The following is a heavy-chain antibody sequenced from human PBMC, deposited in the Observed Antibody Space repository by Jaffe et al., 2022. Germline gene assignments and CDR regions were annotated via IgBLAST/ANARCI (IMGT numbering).Heavy chain of an antibody. Sequence: EVQLVESGGVVVQPGGSLRLSCAASGFTFDDYAMHWVRQAPGKGLEWVSLITLDGGSTYYADSVRGRFTISRDSSKNSLYLQMNSLRVEDTALYYCTKDRDSGVYSDLLDYWGQGTLVTVSS. D-gene: IGHD1-26*01. CDR3: TKDRDSGVYSDLLDY. J-gene: IGHJ4*02. CDR2: ITLDGGST. V-gene: IGHV3-43D*04. CDR1: GFTFDDYA.